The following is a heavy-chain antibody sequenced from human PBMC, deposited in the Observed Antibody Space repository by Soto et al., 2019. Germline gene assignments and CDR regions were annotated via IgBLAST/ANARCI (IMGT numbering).Heavy chain of an antibody. CDR3: TRGGYNWFDP. CDR1: GDSVSSNSTT. J-gene: IGHJ5*02. Sequence: LSLTCAISGDSVSSNSTTWNWIRQSPSRGLEWLGRTYYRSKWYNDYAVSVKSRITINPDTSKNQFSLQLNSVTPEDTAIYYCTRGGYNWFDPWGQGTLVTVYS. V-gene: IGHV6-1*01. CDR2: TYYRSKWYN.